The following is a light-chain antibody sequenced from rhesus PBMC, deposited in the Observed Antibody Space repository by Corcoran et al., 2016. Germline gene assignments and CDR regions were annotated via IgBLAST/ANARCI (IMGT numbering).Light chain of an antibody. CDR1: QSVGST. V-gene: IGKV3-42*02. Sequence: EIVMTQSPATLSLSPGERATLSCRASQSVGSTLAWYQQKPGQAPRLLIYSASGRATGIPDRFRGSGSGTEFTLTISSLDPEDVGVYYCQKYNDWPPTFGGGTKVEIK. CDR3: QKYNDWPPT. CDR2: SAS. J-gene: IGKJ4*01.